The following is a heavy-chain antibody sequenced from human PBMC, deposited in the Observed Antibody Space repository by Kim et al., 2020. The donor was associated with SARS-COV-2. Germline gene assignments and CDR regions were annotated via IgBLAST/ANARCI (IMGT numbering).Heavy chain of an antibody. CDR2: ISYDGSNK. CDR3: AKDDWYSSSSVVEDY. CDR1: GFTFSSYG. J-gene: IGHJ4*02. D-gene: IGHD6-6*01. Sequence: GGSLRLSCAASGFTFSSYGMHWVRQAPGKGLEWVAVISYDGSNKYYADSVKGRFTISRDNSKNTLYLQMNSLRAEDTAVYYCAKDDWYSSSSVVEDYWGQGTLVTVSS. V-gene: IGHV3-30*18.